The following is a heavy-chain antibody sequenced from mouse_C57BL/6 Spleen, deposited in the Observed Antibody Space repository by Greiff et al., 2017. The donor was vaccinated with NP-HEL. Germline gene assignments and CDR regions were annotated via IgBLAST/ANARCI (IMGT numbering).Heavy chain of an antibody. D-gene: IGHD2-4*01. Sequence: QVQLQQPGAELVRPGSSVKLSCKASGYTFTSYWMDWVKQRPGQGLEWIGNIYPSDSETHYNQKFKDKATLTVDKSSSTAYMQLSSLTSEDSAVYYCARTHDYLYYYAMDYWGQGTSVTVSS. CDR2: IYPSDSET. J-gene: IGHJ4*01. V-gene: IGHV1-61*01. CDR1: GYTFTSYW. CDR3: ARTHDYLYYYAMDY.